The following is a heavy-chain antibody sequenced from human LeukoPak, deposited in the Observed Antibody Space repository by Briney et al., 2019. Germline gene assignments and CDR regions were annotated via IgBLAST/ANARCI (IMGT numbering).Heavy chain of an antibody. D-gene: IGHD6-13*01. CDR3: ARDQRVIAASYYFDY. CDR1: GFTFNSYA. V-gene: IGHV3-30-3*01. CDR2: ISYDGSNK. J-gene: IGHJ4*02. Sequence: GGSLRLSCAASGFTFNSYAMHWVRQAPGKGLEWVAVISYDGSNKYYADSVKGRFTISRDNSKNTLYLQMNSLRAADTAVYYCARDQRVIAASYYFDYWGQGTLVTVSS.